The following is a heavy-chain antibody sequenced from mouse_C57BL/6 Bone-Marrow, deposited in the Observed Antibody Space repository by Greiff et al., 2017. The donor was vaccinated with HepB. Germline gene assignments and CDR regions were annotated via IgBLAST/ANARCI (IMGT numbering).Heavy chain of an antibody. CDR2: ISSGGDYI. D-gene: IGHD1-1*01. Sequence: EVKLEESGEGLVKPGGSLKLSCAASGFTFSSYAMSWVRQTPEKRLEWVAYISSGGDYIYYADTVKGRFTISRDNARNTLYLQMSSLKSEDTAMYYCTRDLDYYTYFDVWGTGTTVTVSS. CDR1: GFTFSSYA. J-gene: IGHJ1*03. CDR3: TRDLDYYTYFDV. V-gene: IGHV5-9-1*02.